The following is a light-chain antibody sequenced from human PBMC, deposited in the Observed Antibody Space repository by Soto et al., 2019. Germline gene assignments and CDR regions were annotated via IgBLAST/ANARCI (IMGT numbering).Light chain of an antibody. V-gene: IGKV1-33*01. Sequence: DIQLTQSPSFLSASVGDRVTITCRASQGISTYLNWYQQKPGRAPKLLIYDASNLEAGVPSRFRGSGSGTDFTFTISRLQPEDIATYYCQQYENLPTFGQGTRLEIK. CDR2: DAS. CDR3: QQYENLPT. CDR1: QGISTY. J-gene: IGKJ5*01.